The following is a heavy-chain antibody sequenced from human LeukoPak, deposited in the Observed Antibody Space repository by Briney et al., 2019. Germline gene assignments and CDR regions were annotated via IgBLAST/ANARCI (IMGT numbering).Heavy chain of an antibody. CDR3: ARAGQYSSSWTTSFDP. CDR1: GYSISSGYY. V-gene: IGHV4-38-2*02. CDR2: IYHSGST. Sequence: SETLSLTCTVSGYSISSGYYWGWIRQPPGKGLEWIGSIYHSGSTYYNPSLKSRVTISVDTSKNQFSLKLSSVTAADTAVYYCARAGQYSSSWTTSFDPWGQGTLVTVSS. J-gene: IGHJ5*02. D-gene: IGHD6-13*01.